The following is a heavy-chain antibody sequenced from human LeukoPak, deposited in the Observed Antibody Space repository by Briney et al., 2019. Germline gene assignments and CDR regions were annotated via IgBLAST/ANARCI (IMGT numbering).Heavy chain of an antibody. J-gene: IGHJ4*02. Sequence: ASVKVSCKASGGTFSSYAISWVRQAPGQGLEWMGRIIPIFGTANYAQKFQGRVTITTDESTSTAYMELSSLRYEDTAVYYCARGGVFYYDSSPFDYWGQGTLVTVSS. CDR2: IIPIFGTA. CDR1: GGTFSSYA. CDR3: ARGGVFYYDSSPFDY. D-gene: IGHD3-22*01. V-gene: IGHV1-69*05.